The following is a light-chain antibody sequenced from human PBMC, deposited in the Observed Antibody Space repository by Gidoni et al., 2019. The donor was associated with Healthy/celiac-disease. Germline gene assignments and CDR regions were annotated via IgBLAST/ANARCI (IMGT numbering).Light chain of an antibody. CDR3: QQYNNWPPLT. Sequence: EIVMTQSPATLSVSPGERATLSCRASQSVSSNLAWYQQKPGQAPRLLIYGASTRATGIPARVSGSGSGTEFTLTISSLQSEDFAVYYCQQYNNWPPLTGGGGTKVEIK. CDR1: QSVSSN. J-gene: IGKJ4*01. CDR2: GAS. V-gene: IGKV3-15*01.